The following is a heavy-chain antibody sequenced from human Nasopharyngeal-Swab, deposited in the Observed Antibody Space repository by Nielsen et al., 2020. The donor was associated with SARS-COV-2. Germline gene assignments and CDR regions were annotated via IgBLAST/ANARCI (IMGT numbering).Heavy chain of an antibody. CDR2: IKEDGSEK. Sequence: VRQAPGKGLEGVAKIKEDGSEKFYVDSVKGRFTISRDNAKNSLDLQMNSLRADDTAVYYCARPYGYYYYYMDVWGKGTSVTVSS. D-gene: IGHD5-18*01. J-gene: IGHJ6*03. V-gene: IGHV3-7*03. CDR3: ARPYGYYYYYMDV.